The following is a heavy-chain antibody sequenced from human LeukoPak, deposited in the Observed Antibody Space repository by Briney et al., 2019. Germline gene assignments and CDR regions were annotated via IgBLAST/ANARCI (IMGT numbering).Heavy chain of an antibody. Sequence: GGSLRLSCAASGFTFSSYSMNWVRQAPGKGLEWVSSISSSSDYIHYADSVKGRFTISRDNAKNSLYLQMNSLRDEDTPVYNCARVDTGGGWYYYMDVWGKGTTVTVSS. CDR2: ISSSSDYI. CDR3: ARVDTGGGWYYYMDV. CDR1: GFTFSSYS. V-gene: IGHV3-21*01. J-gene: IGHJ6*03. D-gene: IGHD1-14*01.